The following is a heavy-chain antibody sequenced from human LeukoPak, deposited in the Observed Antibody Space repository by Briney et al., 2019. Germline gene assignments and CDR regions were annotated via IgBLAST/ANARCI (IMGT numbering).Heavy chain of an antibody. D-gene: IGHD3-3*01. CDR2: IRYDGSNK. V-gene: IGHV3-30*02. CDR3: AKDSATYYDFWSGYFHYYYMDV. J-gene: IGHJ6*03. CDR1: GFTFSSYG. Sequence: PGRSLRLSCAASGFTFSSYGMHWVRQAPGKGLEWVAFIRYDGSNKYYADSVKGRFTISRDNSKNTLYLQMNSLRAEDTAVYYCAKDSATYYDFWSGYFHYYYMDVWGKGTTVTVSS.